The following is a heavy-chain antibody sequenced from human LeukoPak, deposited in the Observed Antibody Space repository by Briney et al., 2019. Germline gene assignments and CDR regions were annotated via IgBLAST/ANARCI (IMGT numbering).Heavy chain of an antibody. V-gene: IGHV4-59*01. CDR1: GGSISSYY. J-gene: IGHJ5*02. CDR2: IYYSGST. CDR3: ARARYSSSLPLDP. Sequence: PSETLSLTCTVSGGSISSYYWSWIRQPPGKGLEWIGYIYYSGSTNYNPSLKSRVTISVDTSKNQFSLKLSSVTAADTAVYYCARARYSSSLPLDPWGQGTLVTVSS. D-gene: IGHD6-13*01.